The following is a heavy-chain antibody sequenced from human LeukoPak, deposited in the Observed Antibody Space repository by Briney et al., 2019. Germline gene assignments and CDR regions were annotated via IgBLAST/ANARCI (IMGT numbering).Heavy chain of an antibody. V-gene: IGHV4-4*07. CDR3: AVSRIVGATPPSLFDY. Sequence: SETLSLTCTVSGGSISSYYWSWIRQPAGKGLEWIGRIYTSGSTNYNPFLKSRVTMSVDTSKNQFSLKLSSVTAADTAVYYCAVSRIVGATPPSLFDYWGQGTLVTVSS. CDR1: GGSISSYY. J-gene: IGHJ4*02. D-gene: IGHD1-26*01. CDR2: IYTSGST.